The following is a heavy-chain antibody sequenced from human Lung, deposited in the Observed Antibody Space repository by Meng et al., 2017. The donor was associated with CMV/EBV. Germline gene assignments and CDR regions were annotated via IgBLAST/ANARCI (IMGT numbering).Heavy chain of an antibody. Sequence: SGXXLVXPTQPLTLTCTFSGFSLTTKTVGVGWIRQPPGKALEWLALIYWNDDKHYSPSLKTRLTITKDTSKNRVVLIMTNMEPVDTATYYCAHRRGTIFGDGFDMXDQGXMVTVSS. CDR1: GFSLTTKTVG. J-gene: IGHJ3*02. D-gene: IGHD3-3*01. CDR3: AHRRGTIFGDGFDM. CDR2: IYWNDDK. V-gene: IGHV2-5*01.